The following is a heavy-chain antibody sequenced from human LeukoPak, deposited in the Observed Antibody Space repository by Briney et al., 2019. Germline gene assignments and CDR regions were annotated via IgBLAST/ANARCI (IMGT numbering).Heavy chain of an antibody. D-gene: IGHD1-26*01. CDR2: IRGGSSAV. J-gene: IGHJ4*02. CDR3: AREDSGSYLPY. Sequence: PGGSLRLSCSASGFTLSAYSMNWVRQAPGKGLEGISYIRGGSSAVIYADSVKGRFTISRDNARNLLYLQMNSLRDEDTAVYYCAREDSGSYLPYWGQGTLVTVSS. V-gene: IGHV3-48*02. CDR1: GFTLSAYS.